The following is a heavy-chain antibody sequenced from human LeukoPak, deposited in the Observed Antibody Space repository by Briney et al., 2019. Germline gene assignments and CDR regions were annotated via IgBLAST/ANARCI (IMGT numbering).Heavy chain of an antibody. CDR1: GGSISSYY. J-gene: IGHJ4*02. Sequence: PSETLSLTCTVSGGSISSYYWSWIRQPPGKGLEWIGYIYYSGSTNYNPSLKSRVTISVDTSKNQFSLKLSSVTAADTAVYYCARHGVVVPAAPFPPPVIYWGQGTLVTVSS. D-gene: IGHD2-2*01. CDR2: IYYSGST. V-gene: IGHV4-59*08. CDR3: ARHGVVVPAAPFPPPVIY.